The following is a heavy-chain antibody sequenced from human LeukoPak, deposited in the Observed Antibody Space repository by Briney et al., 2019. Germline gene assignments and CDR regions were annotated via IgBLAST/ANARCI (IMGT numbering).Heavy chain of an antibody. CDR1: GFAFSSYA. CDR3: AKDFSDSTGYYNWFDT. V-gene: IGHV3-23*01. D-gene: IGHD3-22*01. J-gene: IGHJ5*02. CDR2: ISGGGVAT. Sequence: GGSLRLSCAASGFAFSSYAMTWVRQAPGKGLEWVSGISGGGVATYYADSVKGRFTISRDNSKNTLYLQMNSLGAEDTALYYCAKDFSDSTGYYNWFDTWGQGALVTVSS.